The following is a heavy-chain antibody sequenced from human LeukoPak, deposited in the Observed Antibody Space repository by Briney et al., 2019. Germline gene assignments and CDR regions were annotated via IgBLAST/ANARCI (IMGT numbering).Heavy chain of an antibody. D-gene: IGHD2-8*01. V-gene: IGHV1-46*03. CDR2: INPSGGST. CDR1: GYTFTSYY. CDR3: AREGHGPQNYYYYYYMDV. J-gene: IGHJ6*03. Sequence: ASVKVSCKASGYTFTSYYMHWVRQAPGQGLEWMGIINPSGGSTSYAQKFQGRVTMTRDTSTSTVYMELNSLRSEDTAVYYCAREGHGPQNYYYYYYMDVWGKGTTVTVSS.